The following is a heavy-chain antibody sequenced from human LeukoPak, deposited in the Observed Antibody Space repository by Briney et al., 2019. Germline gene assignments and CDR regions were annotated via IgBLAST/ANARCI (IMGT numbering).Heavy chain of an antibody. D-gene: IGHD3-22*01. J-gene: IGHJ4*02. CDR3: ARGGYYDSSGYYDSDY. CDR2: ISDSGHIT. CDR1: GFSFNIFA. Sequence: GGSLRLSCVASGFSFNIFAMSWVRQAPEKGLEWVSSISDSGHITQYADSVKGRFTISRDNSRNTLFLQMDSLRAEDTAVYYCARGGYYDSSGYYDSDYWGQGTLVTVSS. V-gene: IGHV3-23*01.